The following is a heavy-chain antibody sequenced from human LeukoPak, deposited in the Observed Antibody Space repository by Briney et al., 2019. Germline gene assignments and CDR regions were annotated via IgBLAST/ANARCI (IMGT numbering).Heavy chain of an antibody. Sequence: PGGSLRLSCAASGFTFDDYAMHWVRQAPGKGLEWVSGISWNSGSIGYADSVKGRFTISRDNAKNSLYLRMNSLRAEDTALYYCAKDMIYDFWSGYFDYWGQGTLVTVSS. CDR3: AKDMIYDFWSGYFDY. J-gene: IGHJ4*02. D-gene: IGHD3-3*01. CDR1: GFTFDDYA. V-gene: IGHV3-9*01. CDR2: ISWNSGSI.